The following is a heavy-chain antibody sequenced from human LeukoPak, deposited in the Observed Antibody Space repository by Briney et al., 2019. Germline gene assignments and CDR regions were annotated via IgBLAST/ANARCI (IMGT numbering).Heavy chain of an antibody. Sequence: GGSLRLSCVASGLIFSSYTMNWVRQAPGKGLEWVSFIYPAGTTSYADSVKGRFTISRDSSKNTLHLQMNSLRADDTAVYYCAREQAYWFGPWGQGSLVTVSS. CDR1: GLIFSSYT. CDR3: AREQAYWFGP. V-gene: IGHV3-53*01. CDR2: IYPAGTT. J-gene: IGHJ5*02.